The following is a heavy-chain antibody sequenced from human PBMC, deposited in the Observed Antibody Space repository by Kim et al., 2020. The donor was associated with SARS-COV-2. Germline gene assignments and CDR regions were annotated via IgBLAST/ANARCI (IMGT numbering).Heavy chain of an antibody. CDR2: IYSGGST. CDR1: GFTVSSNY. Sequence: GGSLRLSCAASGFTVSSNYMSWVRQAPGKGLEWVSVIYSGGSTYYADSVKGRFTISRDNSKNTLYLQMNSLRAEDTAVYYCARDTHYYYYYGMDVWGQGTTVTVSS. J-gene: IGHJ6*02. V-gene: IGHV3-66*01. CDR3: ARDTHYYYYYGMDV.